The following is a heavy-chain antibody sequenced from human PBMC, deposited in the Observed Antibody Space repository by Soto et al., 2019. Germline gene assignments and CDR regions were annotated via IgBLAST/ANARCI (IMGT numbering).Heavy chain of an antibody. CDR2: IYWDDDK. V-gene: IGHV2-5*02. CDR3: ALTYYGSGSYYNVRWFDP. Sequence: QITLKESGPPLVKPTQTLTLTCTFSGFSLSTSGVGVGWIRQPPGKALEWLALIYWDDDKRYSPSLKSRLTITKDTSKNQVVLTMTNMDPVDIATYYCALTYYGSGSYYNVRWFDPWGQGTLVTVSS. J-gene: IGHJ5*02. CDR1: GFSLSTSGVG. D-gene: IGHD3-10*01.